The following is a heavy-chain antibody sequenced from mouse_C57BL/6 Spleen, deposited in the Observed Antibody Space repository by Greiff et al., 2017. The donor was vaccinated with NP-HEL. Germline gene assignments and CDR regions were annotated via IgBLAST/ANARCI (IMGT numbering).Heavy chain of an antibody. CDR1: GYAFSSSW. J-gene: IGHJ1*03. V-gene: IGHV1-82*01. D-gene: IGHD1-1*01. CDR2: IYPGDGDT. Sequence: QVQLKESGPELVKPGASVKISCKASGYAFSSSWMNWVKQRPGKGLEWIGRIYPGDGDTNYNGKFKGKATLTADKSSSTAYMQHSSLTSEDSAVYFCARGEIYYYGSSWYFDVWGTGTTVTVSS. CDR3: ARGEIYYYGSSWYFDV.